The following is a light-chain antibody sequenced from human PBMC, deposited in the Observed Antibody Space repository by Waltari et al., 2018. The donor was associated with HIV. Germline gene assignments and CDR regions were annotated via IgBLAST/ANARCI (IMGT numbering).Light chain of an antibody. V-gene: IGLV3-1*01. CDR2: RDD. Sequence: SYELTQPPSVSVSPGHTATIACSGDRLGDNYVSWFQRKAGQSPVVVIFRDDKRPSGIPERFSGSNSGNTATLTISGTQAIDEADYYCQAWDSNSYVVFGGGTKLTVL. J-gene: IGLJ2*01. CDR3: QAWDSNSYVV. CDR1: RLGDNY.